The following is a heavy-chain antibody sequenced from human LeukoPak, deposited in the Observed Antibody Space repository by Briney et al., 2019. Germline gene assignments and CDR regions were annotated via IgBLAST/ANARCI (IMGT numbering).Heavy chain of an antibody. CDR1: GYTFTSYY. CDR2: INPNSGGT. CDR3: ARDKPPSSSGWYREDWFDP. V-gene: IGHV1-2*02. Sequence: GASVKVSCKASGYTFTSYYMHWVRQAPGQGLEWMGWINPNSGGTNYAQKFQGRVTMTRDTSISTAYMELSRLRSDDTAVCYCARDKPPSSSGWYREDWFDPWGQGTLVTVSS. D-gene: IGHD6-19*01. J-gene: IGHJ5*02.